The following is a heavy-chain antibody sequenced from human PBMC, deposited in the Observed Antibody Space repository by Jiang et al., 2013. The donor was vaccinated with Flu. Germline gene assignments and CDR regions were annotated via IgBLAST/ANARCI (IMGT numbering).Heavy chain of an antibody. CDR2: IIPILGIA. Sequence: SGAEVKKPGSSVKVSCKASGGTFSSYAISWVRQAPGQGLEWMGRIIPILGIANYAQKFQGRVTITADKSTSTAYMELSSLRSEDTAVYYCARGEVEMATTFPFDYWGQGTLVTVSS. V-gene: IGHV1-69*04. D-gene: IGHD5-24*01. J-gene: IGHJ4*02. CDR1: GGTFSSYA. CDR3: ARGEVEMATTFPFDY.